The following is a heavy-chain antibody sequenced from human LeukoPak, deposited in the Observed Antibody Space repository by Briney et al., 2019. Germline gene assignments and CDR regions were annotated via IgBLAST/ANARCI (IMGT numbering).Heavy chain of an antibody. J-gene: IGHJ5*02. V-gene: IGHV4-39*07. CDR3: AREGYYDFWSGPPSWFDP. CDR1: GGSISSSSYY. CDR2: IYYSGST. D-gene: IGHD3-3*01. Sequence: PSETLSLTCTVSGGSISSSSYYWGWIRQPPGKGLEWIGSIYYSGSTYYNPSLKSRVTISVDTSKNQFSLKLSSVTAADTAVYYCAREGYYDFWSGPPSWFDPWGQGTLVTVSS.